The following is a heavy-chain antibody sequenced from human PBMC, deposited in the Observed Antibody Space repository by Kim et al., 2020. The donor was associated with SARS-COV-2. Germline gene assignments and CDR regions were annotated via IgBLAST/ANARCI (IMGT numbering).Heavy chain of an antibody. J-gene: IGHJ4*02. CDR1: GFIFSSFG. V-gene: IGHV3-33*01. D-gene: IGHD3-22*01. CDR2: IWYDGNNK. CDR3: TRDTYYYDSSAYYAPFDY. Sequence: GGSLRLSCAASGFIFSSFGMYWVRQAPGKGLEWVALIWYDGNNKYYPDSVKGRFTVSRDNSKNTLYLQMNSLGAGDTAVYYCTRDTYYYDSSAYYAPFDYWGQGTLVTVSS.